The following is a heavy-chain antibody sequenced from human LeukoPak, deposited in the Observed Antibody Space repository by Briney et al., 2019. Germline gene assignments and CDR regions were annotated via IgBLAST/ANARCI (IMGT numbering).Heavy chain of an antibody. CDR2: IYYSGST. J-gene: IGHJ4*02. CDR3: ASWSIAFRLVDY. D-gene: IGHD3-3*02. V-gene: IGHV4-39*01. Sequence: SETLSLTCTVSGASISRSDYYWGWIRQPPGKGLEWIGSIYYSGSTYYNPSPKSRVTISVDTSKNQFSLKLSSVTAADTAVYYCASWSIAFRLVDYWGQGTLVTVSS. CDR1: GASISRSDYY.